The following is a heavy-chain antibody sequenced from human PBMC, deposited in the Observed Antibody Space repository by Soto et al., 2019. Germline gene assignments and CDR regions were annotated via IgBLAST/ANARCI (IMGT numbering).Heavy chain of an antibody. Sequence: GGSLRLSCAASGFTFSAYAMHWVRQAPGKGLEWVAVISNDEDNKYYAASVKGRFTISRDSSKNTLYLQMNSLRTEDTAVYYCARGSGAVAGTGWFAPWGQGTLVTVSS. CDR3: ARGSGAVAGTGWFAP. D-gene: IGHD6-19*01. J-gene: IGHJ5*02. CDR1: GFTFSAYA. CDR2: ISNDEDNK. V-gene: IGHV3-30-3*01.